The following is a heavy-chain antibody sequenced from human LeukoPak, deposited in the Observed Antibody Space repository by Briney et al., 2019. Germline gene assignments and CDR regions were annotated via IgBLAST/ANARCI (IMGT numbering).Heavy chain of an antibody. J-gene: IGHJ4*02. Sequence: SETLSLTCTVSGGSFSSSSYYWGWIRQPPGRGLEWIGSIYYSGSTYYNPSLKSRVTISVDTSKNQFSLKLSSVTAADTAVYYCASLKRSWYLHSSSQTIDYWGQGTLVTVSS. CDR1: GGSFSSSSYY. V-gene: IGHV4-39*01. CDR2: IYYSGST. CDR3: ASLKRSWYLHSSSQTIDY. D-gene: IGHD6-13*01.